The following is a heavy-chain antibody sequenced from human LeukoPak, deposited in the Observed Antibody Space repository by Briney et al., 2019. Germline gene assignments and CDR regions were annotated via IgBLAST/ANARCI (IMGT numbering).Heavy chain of an antibody. D-gene: IGHD2-21*02. V-gene: IGHV2-70*04. CDR3: ARTTSYCGGGCYVD. Sequence: SGPALVKPTQTLTLTCTFSGFSLSTSGMRVSWIRQPPGKALEWLARIDWDDDKFYSTSLKTKLTISKDTSKNQVVLTMTNMDPVDTATYYCARTTSYCGGGCYVDWGQGTLVTVSS. J-gene: IGHJ4*02. CDR2: IDWDDDK. CDR1: GFSLSTSGMR.